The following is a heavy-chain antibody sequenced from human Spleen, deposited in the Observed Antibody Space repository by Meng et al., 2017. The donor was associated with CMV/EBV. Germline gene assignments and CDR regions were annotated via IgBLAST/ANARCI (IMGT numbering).Heavy chain of an antibody. CDR1: GYNFDIFG. CDR2: VSAENGDT. Sequence: KTSGYNFDIFGITWVRQVPRQGLEWVGWVSAENGDTDYGQKFQGRVIVTADTFTDTAYMEMRSLRSDDSGMYYCARAGAAVTTHFDFWGQGTLVTVSS. D-gene: IGHD4-17*01. CDR3: ARAGAAVTTHFDF. J-gene: IGHJ4*02. V-gene: IGHV1-18*01.